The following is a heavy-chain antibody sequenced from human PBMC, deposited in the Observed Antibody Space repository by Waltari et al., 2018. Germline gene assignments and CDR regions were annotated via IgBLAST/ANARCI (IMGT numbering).Heavy chain of an antibody. V-gene: IGHV3-74*01. D-gene: IGHD4-17*01. CDR2: INSEWSST. CDR3: ARGGRTTVTNDAFDI. Sequence: EVQLVESGGGLVQPGGSLRLPCAAPGFTLRSYWQHWVRQHPGKGLVCVSRINSEWSSTSYSDSVKGRFTISRDNAKNTLYLQMNSLRAEDTAVYYCARGGRTTVTNDAFDIWGQGTMVTVSS. J-gene: IGHJ3*02. CDR1: GFTLRSYW.